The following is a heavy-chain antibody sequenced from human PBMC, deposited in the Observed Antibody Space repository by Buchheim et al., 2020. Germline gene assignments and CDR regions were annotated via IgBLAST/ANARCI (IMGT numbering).Heavy chain of an antibody. Sequence: QLQLQESGPGLVKPSETLSLTCSVSDGSISSTTYYWGWIRQPPGKGLQWVGNTYYSGNTHYNPSLRGRVTISVDTSKNQFSLKLSSVTAADTAVYYCARQDYYGSGSYSYYYYGMDVWGQGTT. V-gene: IGHV4-39*01. D-gene: IGHD3-10*01. CDR2: TYYSGNT. CDR1: DGSISSTTYY. CDR3: ARQDYYGSGSYSYYYYGMDV. J-gene: IGHJ6*02.